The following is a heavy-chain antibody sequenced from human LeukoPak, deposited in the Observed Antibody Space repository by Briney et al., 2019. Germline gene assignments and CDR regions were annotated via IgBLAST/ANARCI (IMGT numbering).Heavy chain of an antibody. V-gene: IGHV4-38-2*01. CDR2: IYHSGST. D-gene: IGHD2-2*01. Sequence: ETLSLTCAVSGYSISSGYYWGWIRQPPGKGLEWIGNIYHSGSTYYNPSLESRVTISVDTSKNQFSLKLSSVTAADTAVYYCARQGSSTSSYYYMGVWGKGTTVTVTS. CDR3: ARQGSSTSSYYYMGV. CDR1: GYSISSGYY. J-gene: IGHJ6*03.